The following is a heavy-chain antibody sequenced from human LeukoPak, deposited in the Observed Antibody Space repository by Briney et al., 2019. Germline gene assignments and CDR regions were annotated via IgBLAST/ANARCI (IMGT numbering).Heavy chain of an antibody. V-gene: IGHV1-69*13. CDR2: IIPIFGTA. D-gene: IGHD1-1*01. Sequence: ASVRVSCKASGGTFSSYAISWVRQAPGQGLEWMGGIIPIFGTANYAQKFQGRVTITADESTSTAYMELSSLRSEDTAVYYCARDPRNGGGQYWGQGTLVTVSS. J-gene: IGHJ4*02. CDR3: ARDPRNGGGQY. CDR1: GGTFSSYA.